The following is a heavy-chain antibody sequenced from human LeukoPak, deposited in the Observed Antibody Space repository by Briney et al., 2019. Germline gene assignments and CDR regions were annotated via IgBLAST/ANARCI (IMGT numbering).Heavy chain of an antibody. Sequence: SVKVSCKASGYTFTGYYMHWVRQAPGQGLEWMGWINPNSGGTNYAQKFQGRVAMTRDTSISTAYMELSRLRSDDTGVYYCAREGIAVAGSRWFDPWGQGTLVNVSS. V-gene: IGHV1-2*02. CDR2: INPNSGGT. J-gene: IGHJ5*02. D-gene: IGHD6-19*01. CDR1: GYTFTGYY. CDR3: AREGIAVAGSRWFDP.